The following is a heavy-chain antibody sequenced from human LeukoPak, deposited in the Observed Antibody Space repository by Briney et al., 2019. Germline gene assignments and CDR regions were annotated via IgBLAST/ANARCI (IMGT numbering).Heavy chain of an antibody. Sequence: GESLKISCKASGYFFTSYWIGWVRQLPGKGLEWMGIINPSDSDTRYSPSFQGQVTISADKSISTCYLQWSSLKASDTAKYYCAKGYSRVDYWGQGTLVTVSS. V-gene: IGHV5-51*01. CDR3: AKGYSRVDY. CDR1: GYFFTSYW. CDR2: INPSDSDT. J-gene: IGHJ4*02. D-gene: IGHD5-12*01.